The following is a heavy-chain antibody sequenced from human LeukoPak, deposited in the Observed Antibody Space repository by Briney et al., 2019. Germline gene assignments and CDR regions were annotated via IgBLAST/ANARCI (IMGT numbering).Heavy chain of an antibody. V-gene: IGHV3-7*03. D-gene: IGHD4/OR15-4a*01. CDR3: ARRAGAYSHPYTS. Sequence: PGGSLSLSCAASGFTLRNYAMTWVRQAPGKGLEWVANIKQDVSEKNYVDSVKGRFTISRDNAKNSVYLQMNSLRAEDTAVYYCARRAGAYSHPYTSWGQGTLVTV. J-gene: IGHJ5*02. CDR2: IKQDVSEK. CDR1: GFTLRNYA.